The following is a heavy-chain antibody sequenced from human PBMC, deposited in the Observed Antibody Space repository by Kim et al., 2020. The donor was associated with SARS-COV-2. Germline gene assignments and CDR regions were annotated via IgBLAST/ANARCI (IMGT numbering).Heavy chain of an antibody. CDR3: TRPSGYDSSGYSSDY. CDR2: IRSKANSYAT. J-gene: IGHJ4*02. Sequence: GGSLRLSCAASGFTFSGSAMHWVRQASGKGLEWVGRIRSKANSYATAYAASVKGRFTISRDDSKNTAYLQMNSLKTEDTAVYYCTRPSGYDSSGYSSDYWGQGTLVTVSS. D-gene: IGHD3-22*01. CDR1: GFTFSGSA. V-gene: IGHV3-73*01.